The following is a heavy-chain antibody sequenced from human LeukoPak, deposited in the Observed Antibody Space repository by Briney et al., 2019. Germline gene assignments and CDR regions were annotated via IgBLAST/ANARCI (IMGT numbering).Heavy chain of an antibody. CDR3: ARTSGSYFYYYGMDV. V-gene: IGHV4-39*07. J-gene: IGHJ6*02. CDR1: GGSTTINGYY. D-gene: IGHD1-26*01. Sequence: KPSETLSLTCTVSGGSTTINGYYWAWIRQPPGKGLEWIGSIYYNGNTYYNPSLKSRVTISADTSKNRFSLKLSSVTAADTAVYYCARTSGSYFYYYGMDVWGQGTTVTVSS. CDR2: IYYNGNT.